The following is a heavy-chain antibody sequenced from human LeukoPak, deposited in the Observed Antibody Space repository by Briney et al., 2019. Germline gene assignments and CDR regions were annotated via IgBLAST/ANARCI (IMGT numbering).Heavy chain of an antibody. Sequence: GGSLRLSCEAAGFIFSNYAMSWVRQAPGKGLEWVSYGGSGGSTYYADSVKGRFTVSRDRAKSTLYLQMDSLTAEDTAVYYCAKIRGQYYQSYFMDDWGKGTAVTVSS. D-gene: IGHD1-26*01. CDR3: AKIRGQYYQSYFMDD. CDR1: GFIFSNYA. V-gene: IGHV3-23*01. J-gene: IGHJ6*03. CDR2: GGSGGST.